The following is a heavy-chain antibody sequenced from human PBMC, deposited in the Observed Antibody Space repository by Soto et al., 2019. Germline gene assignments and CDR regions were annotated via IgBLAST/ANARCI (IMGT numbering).Heavy chain of an antibody. V-gene: IGHV1-18*04. D-gene: IGHD5-12*01. CDR3: ARDGGHSGYDPLDY. CDR2: ISAYSGNT. CDR1: GYTFTYYE. Sequence: ASVKVSCKASGYTFTYYEITWVGQAPGQGLEWMGWISAYSGNTNYAQKLQGRLTMTTDTSTNTAYMELRSLRSDDTAVYYCARDGGHSGYDPLDYWGQGTLVTVSS. J-gene: IGHJ4*02.